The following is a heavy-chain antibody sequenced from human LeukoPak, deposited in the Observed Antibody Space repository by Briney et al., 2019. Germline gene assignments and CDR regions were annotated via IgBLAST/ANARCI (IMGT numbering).Heavy chain of an antibody. D-gene: IGHD3/OR15-3a*01. J-gene: IGHJ4*02. CDR3: ARDLRKSADYYFDY. Sequence: GGSLRLSCVVSGFTLSSNWMSWVRQAPGKGLEWVAVISFDGRDKHHADSVKGRFTISRDNSKNTLYLQMSSLRVEDTAMYYCARDLRKSADYYFDYWGQGTLVTVSS. V-gene: IGHV3-30*03. CDR1: GFTLSSNW. CDR2: ISFDGRDK.